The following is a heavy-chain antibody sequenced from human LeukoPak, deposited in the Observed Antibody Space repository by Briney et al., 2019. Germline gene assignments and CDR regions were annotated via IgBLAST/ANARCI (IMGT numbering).Heavy chain of an antibody. J-gene: IGHJ6*03. CDR2: IKQEGREK. Sequence: GGSLRLSCAASGFTFSSYLMSWVPQAPGKGLEWVAKIKQEGREKYYVDSVKGRFTISRDNAKNALYLQMNSLRAEDTAVYYCARYIRGTGKLLRITYYYMDVWGKGTTVTVSS. D-gene: IGHD2-15*01. CDR1: GFTFSSYL. CDR3: ARYIRGTGKLLRITYYYMDV. V-gene: IGHV3-7*01.